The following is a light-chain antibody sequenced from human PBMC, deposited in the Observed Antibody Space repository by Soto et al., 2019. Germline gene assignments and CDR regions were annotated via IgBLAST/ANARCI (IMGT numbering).Light chain of an antibody. CDR3: CSYAGRYTYV. J-gene: IGLJ1*01. V-gene: IGLV2-11*01. CDR2: DVT. CDR1: SSDVGGYNY. Sequence: QSVLTQPRSVSGSPGQSVTISCTGTSSDVGGYNYVSWYQHHPGKAPKLMIYDVTKRPSGVRDRFSASKSGNTASLTISGLQAEDEADYYCCSYAGRYTYVFGTGTKVTVL.